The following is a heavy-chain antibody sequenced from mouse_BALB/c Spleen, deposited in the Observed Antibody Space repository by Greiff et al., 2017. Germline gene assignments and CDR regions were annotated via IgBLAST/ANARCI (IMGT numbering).Heavy chain of an antibody. D-gene: IGHD2-1*01. Sequence: QVQLQQSGAELVRPGTSVKVSCKASGYAFTNYLIEWVKQRPGQGLEWIGVINPGSGGTNYNEKFKGKATLTADKSSSTAYMQLSSLTSDDSAVYFCARSGYGNYVGFAYWGQGTLVTVSA. V-gene: IGHV1-54*01. CDR2: INPGSGGT. CDR3: ARSGYGNYVGFAY. J-gene: IGHJ3*01. CDR1: GYAFTNYL.